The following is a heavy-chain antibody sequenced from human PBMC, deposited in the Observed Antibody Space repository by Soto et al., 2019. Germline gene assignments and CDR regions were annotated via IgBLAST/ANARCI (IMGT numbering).Heavy chain of an antibody. CDR1: GFTFSSYA. CDR3: ASDLDSFNSGANFDY. J-gene: IGHJ4*02. D-gene: IGHD1-20*01. Sequence: QVQLVESGGGVVQPGRSVRLSCAASGFTFSSYAMQWVRQVPGKGLEWVAVISYEGSNKYYADSVRGRFIISRDNSRNTMHLQMNSLRDDDTAVYYCASDLDSFNSGANFDYWGQVTLCTVSS. CDR2: ISYEGSNK. V-gene: IGHV3-30-3*01.